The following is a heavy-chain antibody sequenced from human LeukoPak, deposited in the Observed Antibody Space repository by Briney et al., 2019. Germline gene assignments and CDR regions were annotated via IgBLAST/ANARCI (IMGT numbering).Heavy chain of an antibody. CDR1: GGSFSGYY. D-gene: IGHD2-2*01. CDR3: ATLVGSSTSSADV. CDR2: INHSGST. Sequence: SETLSLTCAVYGGSFSGYYWSWIRQPPGKGLEWIGEINHSGSTNYNPSLKSRVTISVDTSKNRFSLKLSSVTAADTAVYYCATLVGSSTSSADVWGKGTTVTVSS. J-gene: IGHJ6*04. V-gene: IGHV4-34*01.